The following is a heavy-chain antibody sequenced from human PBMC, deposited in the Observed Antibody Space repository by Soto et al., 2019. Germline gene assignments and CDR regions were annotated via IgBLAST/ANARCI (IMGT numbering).Heavy chain of an antibody. D-gene: IGHD1-26*01. CDR3: ARDRGRGRELGDAFDI. V-gene: IGHV1-69*06. J-gene: IGHJ3*02. CDR2: IIPIFGTA. CDR1: GGTFSSYA. Sequence: QVQLVQSGAEVKKPGSSVKVSCKASGGTFSSYAISWVRQAPGQGLEWMGGIIPIFGTANYAQKVQGRVTITADKSTSTAYMELSSLRSEDTAVYYCARDRGRGRELGDAFDIWGQGTMVTVSS.